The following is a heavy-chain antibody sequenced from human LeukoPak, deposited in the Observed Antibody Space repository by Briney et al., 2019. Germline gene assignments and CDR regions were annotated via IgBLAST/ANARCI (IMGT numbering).Heavy chain of an antibody. CDR3: ARGVDVVYYWFDP. CDR1: EDSFTNYW. CDR2: IYPGDSDT. Sequence: PGESLKISCKGSEDSFTNYWVGWVRQMPGKGLEWMGIIYPGDSDTRYSPSFQGQVTISADKSISTAYLQWSSLKASDTAMYYCARGVDVVYYWFDPWGQGTLVTVSS. D-gene: IGHD2-8*01. V-gene: IGHV5-51*01. J-gene: IGHJ5*02.